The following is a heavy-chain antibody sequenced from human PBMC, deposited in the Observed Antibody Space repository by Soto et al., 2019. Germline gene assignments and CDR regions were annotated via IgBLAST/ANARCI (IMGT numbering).Heavy chain of an antibody. Sequence: PSETLSLTCTVSGGSISSYYWSWIRQPPGKGLEWIGYIYYSGSTNYNPSLKSRVTISVDTSKNQFSLKLSSVTAADTAVYYCARDLRLDVDTGTYYYYGMDVWGQGTTVTVSS. J-gene: IGHJ6*02. CDR2: IYYSGST. CDR3: ARDLRLDVDTGTYYYYGMDV. CDR1: GGSISSYY. D-gene: IGHD5-18*01. V-gene: IGHV4-59*01.